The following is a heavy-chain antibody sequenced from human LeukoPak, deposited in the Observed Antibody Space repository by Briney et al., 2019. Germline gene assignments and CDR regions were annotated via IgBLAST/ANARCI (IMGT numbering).Heavy chain of an antibody. CDR2: IKQDGSEI. CDR3: ARDKVVGATIFDY. J-gene: IGHJ4*02. Sequence: GGSLRLPCAASGFTLSTHWMSWVRQAPGKGLEWVANIKQDGSEIYYVDSVKGRFTISRDNAKNSLYLQMNSLGAEDTAVYYCARDKVVGATIFDYWGQGTLVTVSS. CDR1: GFTLSTHW. D-gene: IGHD1-26*01. V-gene: IGHV3-7*03.